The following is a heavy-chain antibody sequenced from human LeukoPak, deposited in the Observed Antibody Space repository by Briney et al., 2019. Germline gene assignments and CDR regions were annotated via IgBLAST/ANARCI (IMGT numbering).Heavy chain of an antibody. CDR1: GYTFTNYG. J-gene: IGHJ3*02. D-gene: IGHD1-26*01. CDR2: IIPILGIA. Sequence: GASVKVSCKASGYTFTNYGISWVRQAPGQGLEWMGRIIPILGIANYAQKFQGRVTITADKSTSTAYMELSSLRSEDTAVYYCARGGVGGAPKRDAFDIWGQGTMVTVSS. CDR3: ARGGVGGAPKRDAFDI. V-gene: IGHV1-69*04.